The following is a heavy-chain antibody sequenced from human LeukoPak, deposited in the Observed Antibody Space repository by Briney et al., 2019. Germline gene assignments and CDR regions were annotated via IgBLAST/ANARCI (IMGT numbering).Heavy chain of an antibody. CDR3: ARLRFAYYYDSSGYKRNWFDP. V-gene: IGHV4-38-2*02. CDR1: GYSISSGYY. Sequence: SETLSLTCTVSGYSISSGYYWGWIRQPPGKGLEWIGEINHSGSTNYNPSLKSRVTISVDTSKNQFSLKLSSVTAADTAVYYCARLRFAYYYDSSGYKRNWFDPWGQGTLVTVSS. J-gene: IGHJ5*02. CDR2: INHSGST. D-gene: IGHD3-22*01.